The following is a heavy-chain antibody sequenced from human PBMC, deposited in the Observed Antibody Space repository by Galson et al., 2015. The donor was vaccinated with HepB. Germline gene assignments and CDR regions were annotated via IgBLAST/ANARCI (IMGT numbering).Heavy chain of an antibody. CDR2: IYSGGDT. Sequence: SLRLSCAASGVTVSNNYMTWVRQAPGKGLEWVSLIYSGGDTRYAGSVKGRFIISRDHSKNTVYLQMNSLRVEDTAVHYCARDREGPWGQGTLVTVSS. CDR1: GVTVSNNY. CDR3: ARDREGP. D-gene: IGHD1-26*01. J-gene: IGHJ5*02. V-gene: IGHV3-66*01.